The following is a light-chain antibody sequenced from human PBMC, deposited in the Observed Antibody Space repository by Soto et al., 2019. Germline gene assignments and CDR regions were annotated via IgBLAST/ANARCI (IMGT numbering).Light chain of an antibody. J-gene: IGLJ1*01. Sequence: ALTQPRSVSGSPGQSVTISCTGTSSDVGGYNYVSWYQQHPGKAPKLMIYDVSKRPSGVPDRFSGSKSGNTASLTISGLQAEDEADYYCCSYAGSSLYVFGTGTKVTVL. CDR3: CSYAGSSLYV. CDR2: DVS. V-gene: IGLV2-11*01. CDR1: SSDVGGYNY.